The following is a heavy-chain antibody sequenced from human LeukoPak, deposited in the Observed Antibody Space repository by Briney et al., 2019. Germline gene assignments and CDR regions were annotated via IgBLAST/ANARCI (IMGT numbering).Heavy chain of an antibody. Sequence: SETLSLTCAVYGGSFSGYYWSWIRQPPGKGLEWIGEINHSGSTNYNPSLKSRVTISVDTSKNQFSLKLSSVTAADTAVYYCARARLSFTRGIGANYFDYWGQGTPVTVSS. J-gene: IGHJ4*02. V-gene: IGHV4-34*01. CDR3: ARARLSFTRGIGANYFDY. CDR2: INHSGST. D-gene: IGHD2-15*01. CDR1: GGSFSGYY.